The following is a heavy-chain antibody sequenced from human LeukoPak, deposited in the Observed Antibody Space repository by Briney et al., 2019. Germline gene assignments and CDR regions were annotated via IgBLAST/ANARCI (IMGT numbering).Heavy chain of an antibody. V-gene: IGHV4/OR15-8*02. CDR2: ISLAGQT. J-gene: IGHJ4*02. CDR1: GGSISGTNW. D-gene: IGHD1-26*01. Sequence: NPSETLSLTCGVSGGSISGTNWWSWVRQPPGQGLEWIGEISLAGQTNYNPSLNGRATMSLDKSSNQLSLHLTSVTAADTATYFCSRESGPFCPFGYWGQGTLVIVSS. CDR3: SRESGPFCPFGY.